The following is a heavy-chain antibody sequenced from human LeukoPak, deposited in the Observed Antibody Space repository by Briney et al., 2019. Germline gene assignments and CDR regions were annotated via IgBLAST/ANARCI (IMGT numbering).Heavy chain of an antibody. CDR1: GFTFSDYS. CDR2: ITGNSNNI. J-gene: IGHJ4*02. CDR3: ARAAGSGRWYFDY. Sequence: TGGSLRLSCAASGFTFSDYSMNWVRHAPGKGLEWVSSITGNSNNIYYADSVKGRFTIPRDNTKNSLYLQMNSLRAEDTAVYYCARAAGSGRWYFDYWGQGTLVTVSS. V-gene: IGHV3-21*01. D-gene: IGHD3-10*01.